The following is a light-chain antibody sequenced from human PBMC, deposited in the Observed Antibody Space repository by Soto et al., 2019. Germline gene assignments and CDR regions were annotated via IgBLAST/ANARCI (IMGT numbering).Light chain of an antibody. CDR3: QQYYSYWT. J-gene: IGKJ1*01. CDR2: DAS. V-gene: IGKV1-5*01. Sequence: DIQMTQSPSTMAASVGDRVTITCRSSQTITNWLAWYQQKLGEAPRLLISDASSLQNGVPPRFSGSTSGTEFTLTITSLQPDDSATYYCQQYYSYWTFGQGTKVDIK. CDR1: QTITNW.